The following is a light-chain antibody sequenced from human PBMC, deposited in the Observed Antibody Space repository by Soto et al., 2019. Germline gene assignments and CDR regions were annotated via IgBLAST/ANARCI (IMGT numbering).Light chain of an antibody. CDR3: SSCAGSNNYV. CDR2: EVS. V-gene: IGLV2-8*01. J-gene: IGLJ1*01. CDR1: SSDVGDYNY. Sequence: QSALTQPPSASGSPGQSVTISCTGISSDVGDYNYVSWHHHHPGKAPKVMIYEVSNRPSGVPDRFSGSKSGNTASLTVSGLQAEDEADYYCSSCAGSNNYVFGTGTKATVL.